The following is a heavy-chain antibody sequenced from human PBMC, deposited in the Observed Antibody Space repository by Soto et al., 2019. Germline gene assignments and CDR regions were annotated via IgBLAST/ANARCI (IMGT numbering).Heavy chain of an antibody. CDR2: ISAYNGNT. V-gene: IGHV1-18*01. CDR1: GYTFTSYG. Sequence: QVQLVQSGAEVKKPGASVKVSCKASGYTFTSYGISWVRQAPGQGLEWMGWISAYNGNTNYAQKLQVRVTMTTDTSTSTAYMELRSLRSDDTAVYYCASVASIAAPPPPWFDPWGQGPLVTVS. D-gene: IGHD6-6*01. CDR3: ASVASIAAPPPPWFDP. J-gene: IGHJ5*02.